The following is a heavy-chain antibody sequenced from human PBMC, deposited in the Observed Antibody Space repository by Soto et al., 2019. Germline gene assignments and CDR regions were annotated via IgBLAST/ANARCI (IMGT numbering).Heavy chain of an antibody. CDR1: GFTFTSYG. J-gene: IGHJ6*02. V-gene: IGHV3-33*01. Sequence: GSLRLSCAASGFTFTSYGMHWVRQAPGKGLEWVAVIWYDGSNKYYADSVKGRFTISRDNSKNTLYLQMNSLRAEDTAVYYCARQIRHYDSWSNTYYYYGLDVWGQGTTVTVSS. D-gene: IGHD3-3*01. CDR2: IWYDGSNK. CDR3: ARQIRHYDSWSNTYYYYGLDV.